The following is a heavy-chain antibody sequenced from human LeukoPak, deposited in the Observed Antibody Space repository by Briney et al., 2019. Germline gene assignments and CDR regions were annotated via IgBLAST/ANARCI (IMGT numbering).Heavy chain of an antibody. CDR1: GYTFTSYD. J-gene: IGHJ6*02. CDR2: MNPNSGNT. V-gene: IGHV1-8*01. D-gene: IGHD6-13*01. Sequence: ASVKVSCKASGYTFTSYDINWVRQAAGQGLEWMGCMNPNSGNTGYAQKFQGRVTMTRNTSISTAYMELSSLRSEDTAVYYCARGQVYSSSWGDYYYGMDVWGQGTTVTVSS. CDR3: ARGQVYSSSWGDYYYGMDV.